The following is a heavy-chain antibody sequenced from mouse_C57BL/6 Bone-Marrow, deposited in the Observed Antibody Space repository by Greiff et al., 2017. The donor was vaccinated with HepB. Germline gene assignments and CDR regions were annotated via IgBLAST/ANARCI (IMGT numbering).Heavy chain of an antibody. CDR1: EYEFLSHD. Sequence: EVKLVESGGGLVQPGESLKLSCESNEYEFLSHDMSWVRKTPEKRLELVAAINSDGGSTYYPDTMERRFIISRDNTKKTLYLQMSSLRSEDTALYYCARQLRLPYYYAMDYWGQGTSVTVSS. V-gene: IGHV5-2*03. J-gene: IGHJ4*01. CDR3: ARQLRLPYYYAMDY. D-gene: IGHD3-2*02. CDR2: INSDGGST.